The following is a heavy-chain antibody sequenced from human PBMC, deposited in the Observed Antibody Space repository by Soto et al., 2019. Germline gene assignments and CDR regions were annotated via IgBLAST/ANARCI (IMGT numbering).Heavy chain of an antibody. CDR1: GFTFSSYA. CDR3: ATDSSGWYRDIDY. J-gene: IGHJ4*02. Sequence: EVQLVESGGGLVQPGGSLRLYCVGSGFTFSSYAMSWVRQAPGKGLEWVSAISGSGGSTYYADSVKGRFTISRDNSKNTLYLQMNSLRAEDTAVYYCATDSSGWYRDIDYWGQGTLVTVSS. D-gene: IGHD6-19*01. CDR2: ISGSGGST. V-gene: IGHV3-23*04.